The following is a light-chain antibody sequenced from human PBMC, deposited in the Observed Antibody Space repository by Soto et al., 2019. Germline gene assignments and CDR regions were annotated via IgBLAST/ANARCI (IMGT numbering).Light chain of an antibody. J-gene: IGLJ1*01. CDR3: CLYIDATTCV. Sequence: QSALAQPASVSGSPGQSITISCTGTSGFVGSFSLVSWYQQHPGKAPKVMISEGHRRPSGVPDRFSCSPSVHSASLTISGLDAVYAADYYCCLYIDATTCVFGTGIKGT. CDR1: SGFVGSFSL. V-gene: IGLV2-23*01. CDR2: EGH.